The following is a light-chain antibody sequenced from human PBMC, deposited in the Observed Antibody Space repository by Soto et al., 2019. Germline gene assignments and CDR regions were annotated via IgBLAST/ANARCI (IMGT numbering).Light chain of an antibody. Sequence: DFQMTQSPSSLSASVGDRVTITCQASQDISNYLNWYHQKPRKAPNLLIYDASNSETGVPSKFSGSGSGTDFTFTISSLQPEDIATYSCQHYDNLPRLTFGGGTKADIK. CDR3: QHYDNLPRLT. V-gene: IGKV1-33*01. J-gene: IGKJ4*01. CDR2: DAS. CDR1: QDISNY.